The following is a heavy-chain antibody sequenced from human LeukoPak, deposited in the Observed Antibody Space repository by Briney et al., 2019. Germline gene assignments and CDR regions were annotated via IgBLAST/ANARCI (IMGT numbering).Heavy chain of an antibody. D-gene: IGHD5-18*01. V-gene: IGHV3-20*04. CDR2: INWNGGST. J-gene: IGHJ4*02. CDR3: ARVGGGSTAMVTPFDY. CDR1: GSTFDDYG. Sequence: GGSLRLSCAASGSTFDDYGMSWVRQAPGKGLEWVSGINWNGGSTGYADSVKGRFTISRDNAKNSLYLQMNSLRAEDTALYYCARVGGGSTAMVTPFDYWGQGTLVTVSS.